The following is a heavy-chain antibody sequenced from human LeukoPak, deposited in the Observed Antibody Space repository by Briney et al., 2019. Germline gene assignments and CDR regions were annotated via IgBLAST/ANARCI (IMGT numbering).Heavy chain of an antibody. CDR2: IIPIFGIA. Sequence: GSSVKVSCKASVGTFSSYAISWVRQAPGQGLEWMGGIIPIFGIANYAQKFQGRVTITTDESTSTAYMELSSLRSEDTAVYYCAPPRSPDWYFDLWGRGTLVTVSS. CDR3: APPRSPDWYFDL. J-gene: IGHJ2*01. D-gene: IGHD5-24*01. CDR1: VGTFSSYA. V-gene: IGHV1-69*05.